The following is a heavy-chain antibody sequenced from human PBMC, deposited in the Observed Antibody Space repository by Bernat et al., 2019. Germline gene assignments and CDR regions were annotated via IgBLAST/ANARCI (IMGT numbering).Heavy chain of an antibody. Sequence: QVQLVESGGGVVQPGRSLRLSCEASGFTFSSYGMHWVRQAPGKGLEWVAVIWYDGSNKYYADSVKGRFTISRDNSRNTLYLQMNSLRAEETAVYYCARNLYQLPPLAKYYFDYWGQGTLVTVSS. CDR3: ARNLYQLPPLAKYYFDY. J-gene: IGHJ4*02. D-gene: IGHD2-2*01. V-gene: IGHV3-33*01. CDR1: GFTFSSYG. CDR2: IWYDGSNK.